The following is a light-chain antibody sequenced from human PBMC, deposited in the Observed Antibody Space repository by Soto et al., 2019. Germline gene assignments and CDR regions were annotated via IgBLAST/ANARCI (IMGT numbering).Light chain of an antibody. V-gene: IGLV2-14*01. J-gene: IGLJ2*01. CDR1: SSDVGAYNY. CDR2: DVS. Sequence: QSVLTQPASVSGSPGQSITISCSGTSSDVGAYNYVSWYQQHPGKAPKLMIFDVSNRPSGVSNRFSGSKSGSTASLTISGLQAEDEADYYCSSYTSSSTLVFGGGNQLTVL. CDR3: SSYTSSSTLV.